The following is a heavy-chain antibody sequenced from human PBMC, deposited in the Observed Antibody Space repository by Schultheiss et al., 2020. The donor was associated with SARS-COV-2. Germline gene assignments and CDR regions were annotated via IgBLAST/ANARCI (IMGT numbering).Heavy chain of an antibody. CDR3: ARVMVGNWFDP. CDR2: INHSGST. V-gene: IGHV4-34*01. Sequence: SQTLSLTCAVYGGSFSGYYWSWIRQPPGKGLEWIGEINHSGSTNYNPSLQSRVTISVDTSKNQFFLRLRSVTAADTAVYYCARVMVGNWFDPWGQGTLVTVSS. D-gene: IGHD2-8*01. J-gene: IGHJ5*02. CDR1: GGSFSGYY.